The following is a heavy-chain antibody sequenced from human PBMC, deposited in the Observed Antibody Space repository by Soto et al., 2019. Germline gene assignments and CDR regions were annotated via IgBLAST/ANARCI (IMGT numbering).Heavy chain of an antibody. CDR1: GGSISSGGYY. V-gene: IGHV4-31*03. CDR3: ARGEGEYYDILTANSFQH. Sequence: PSETLSLTCTVSGGSISSGGYYWSWIRQHPGKGLEWIGYIYYSGSTYYNPSLKSRVTISVDTSKNQFSLKLSSVTAADTAVYYCARGEGEYYDILTANSFQHWGQGTLVTVSS. CDR2: IYYSGST. D-gene: IGHD3-9*01. J-gene: IGHJ1*01.